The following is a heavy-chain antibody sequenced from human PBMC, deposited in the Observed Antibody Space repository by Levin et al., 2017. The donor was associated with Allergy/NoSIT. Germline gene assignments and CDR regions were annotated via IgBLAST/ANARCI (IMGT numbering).Heavy chain of an antibody. V-gene: IGHV1-18*01. CDR3: ARVVAGTTTFDS. Sequence: ASVKVSCKASGYTFNNYDISWVRQAPGQGLEWMGRVFGYNSNTDYAQRVQGRATMTTDTSTSTAYMELRSLRYDDTAIYYCARVVAGTTTFDSWGQGTLVTVSS. CDR2: VFGYNSNT. J-gene: IGHJ4*02. CDR1: GYTFNNYD. D-gene: IGHD1-1*01.